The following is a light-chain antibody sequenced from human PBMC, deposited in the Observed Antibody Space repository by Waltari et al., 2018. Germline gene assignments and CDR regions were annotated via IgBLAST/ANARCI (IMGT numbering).Light chain of an antibody. CDR3: QQYSKWPLT. V-gene: IGKV3-11*01. Sequence: EIVLTQSPATLSLSQGEGATISCRASQSVSSTLAWYQQKPGQAPRLLIHGASSRATGIPARFRGSGSGTDFTLTISSLEPEDFAVYYCQQYSKWPLTFGGGTKVEIK. J-gene: IGKJ4*01. CDR2: GAS. CDR1: QSVSST.